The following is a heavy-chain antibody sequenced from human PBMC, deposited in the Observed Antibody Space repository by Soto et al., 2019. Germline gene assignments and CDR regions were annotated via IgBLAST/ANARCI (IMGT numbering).Heavy chain of an antibody. CDR2: IYYHGNT. D-gene: IGHD6-19*01. Sequence: SETLSLTCTVIGGSIRSPNFSWSWIRQHPGKGPEWIGTIYYHGNTYSNPSLKSRVTISVDTSNNQLSLKLRSVTAADTAVYYCARHDGFSSGWIFDYWGHGTLVTVSS. CDR1: GGSIRSPNFS. J-gene: IGHJ4*01. V-gene: IGHV4-39*01. CDR3: ARHDGFSSGWIFDY.